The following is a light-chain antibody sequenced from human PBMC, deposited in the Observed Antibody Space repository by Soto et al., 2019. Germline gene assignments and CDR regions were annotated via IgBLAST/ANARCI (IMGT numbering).Light chain of an antibody. CDR2: RAS. V-gene: IGKV3-20*01. J-gene: IGKJ3*01. Sequence: EIVLTQSPGTLSLSPGERATLSCRASQSVSSTYLAWYQQKPGQAPRLLIYRASNRATGIPDRFSGGGSGTDFPLTISRLEPEDFAVYYCQQYGSSPPFTFGPGTTLEIK. CDR1: QSVSSTY. CDR3: QQYGSSPPFT.